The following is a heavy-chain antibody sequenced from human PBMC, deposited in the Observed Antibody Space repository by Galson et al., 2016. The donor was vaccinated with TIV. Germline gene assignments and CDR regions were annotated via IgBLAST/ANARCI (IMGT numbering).Heavy chain of an antibody. CDR1: GNSLNELV. D-gene: IGHD4-23*01. Sequence: SVKVSCKVSGNSLNELVMHWVRQAPGQGLEWMGWIDPDSGTTNYAQKFQGWVTMTRDTSVATASMELSRLTSEDTAVYYCALVTPRIFNWGQGTLVTVSS. CDR3: ALVTPRIFN. J-gene: IGHJ4*02. CDR2: IDPDSGTT. V-gene: IGHV1-2*04.